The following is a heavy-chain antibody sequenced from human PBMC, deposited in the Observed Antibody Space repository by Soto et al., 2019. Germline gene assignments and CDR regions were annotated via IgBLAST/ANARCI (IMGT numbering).Heavy chain of an antibody. Sequence: SDTLSLTCTVSGVSISIYYWSWIRQPPGKGLEWIGYIYYSGSTNYNPSLKNRVTISVDTSKNQFSLKLSSVTAADTAVYYCARHVSRCYFIGVSYSPSKDFWGQGTTVIVSS. CDR2: IYYSGST. V-gene: IGHV4-59*01. CDR1: GVSISIYY. J-gene: IGHJ6*02. CDR3: ARHVSRCYFIGVSYSPSKDF. D-gene: IGHD3-16*01.